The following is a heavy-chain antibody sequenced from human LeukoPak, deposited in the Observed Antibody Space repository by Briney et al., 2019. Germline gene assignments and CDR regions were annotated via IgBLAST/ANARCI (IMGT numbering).Heavy chain of an antibody. D-gene: IGHD3-10*01. CDR1: RFTFSSYW. CDR3: ARDRRYYYGSGSFYSPYFDY. CDR2: IKQDGSEK. V-gene: IGHV3-7*01. Sequence: GRSLRLSCAASRFTFSSYWMSWLPQAPGKGLEGVANIKQDGSEKYYVDSVKGRFTISRDNAKNSLDLQMNSLRAEDTAVYYCARDRRYYYGSGSFYSPYFDYWGQGTLVTVSS. J-gene: IGHJ4*02.